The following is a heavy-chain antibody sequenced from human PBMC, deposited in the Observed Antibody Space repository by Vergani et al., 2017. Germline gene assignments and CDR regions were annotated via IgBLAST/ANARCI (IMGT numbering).Heavy chain of an antibody. CDR1: GGSVSSGSYY. D-gene: IGHD3-3*01. CDR2: IYYSGST. V-gene: IGHV4-61*01. CDR3: ASAFFGVVRNWFDP. J-gene: IGHJ5*02. Sequence: QVQLQESGPGLVKPSETLSLTCTVSGGSVSSGSYYWSWIRQPPGKGLEWIGYIYYSGSTNYNPSLKSRVTISVDTSKNQFSLKLSSVTAADTAVYYCASAFFGVVRNWFDPWGQGTLVTVSS.